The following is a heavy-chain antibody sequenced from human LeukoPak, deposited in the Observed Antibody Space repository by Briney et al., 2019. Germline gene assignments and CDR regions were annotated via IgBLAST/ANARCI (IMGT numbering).Heavy chain of an antibody. D-gene: IGHD2-21*01. V-gene: IGHV4-31*03. CDR2: IYYSGST. CDR3: ARVGGDYSYGMDV. J-gene: IGHJ6*02. Sequence: SQTLSLTCTVSGGSISSGGYYWSWIRQHPGKGLEWIGYIYYSGSTYYNPSLKSRVTISVDTSKNQFSLKLSSVTAADTAVYYCARVGGDYSYGMDVWGQGTTVTVSS. CDR1: GGSISSGGYY.